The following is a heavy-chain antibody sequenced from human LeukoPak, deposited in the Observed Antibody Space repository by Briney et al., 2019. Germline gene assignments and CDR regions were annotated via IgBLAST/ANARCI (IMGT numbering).Heavy chain of an antibody. J-gene: IGHJ4*01. D-gene: IGHD6-19*01. CDR1: GFTFSSYG. CDR2: IRYDGSNK. V-gene: IGHV3-30*02. CDR3: AKEFSGGWSFDY. Sequence: GGSLRLSCAASGFTFSSYGLHWVRRAPGKGLEWVAFIRYDGSNKYYADSVKGRFTISRDNSKNTLYLQMNSLRAEDTAVYYCAKEFSGGWSFDYWGHGTLVTVSS.